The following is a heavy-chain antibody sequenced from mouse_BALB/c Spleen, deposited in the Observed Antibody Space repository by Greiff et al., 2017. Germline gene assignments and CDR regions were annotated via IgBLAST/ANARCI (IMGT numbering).Heavy chain of an antibody. CDR3: ARRGPYRYDDAWFAY. D-gene: IGHD2-14*01. J-gene: IGHJ3*01. V-gene: IGHV5-12-2*01. CDR1: GFTFSSYT. CDR2: ISNGGGST. Sequence: EVKLVESGGGLVQPGGSLKLSCAASGFTFSSYTMSWVRQTPEKRLEWVAYISNGGGSTYYPDTVKGRFTISRDNAKNTLYLQMSSLKSEDTAMYYCARRGPYRYDDAWFAYWGQGTLVTVSA.